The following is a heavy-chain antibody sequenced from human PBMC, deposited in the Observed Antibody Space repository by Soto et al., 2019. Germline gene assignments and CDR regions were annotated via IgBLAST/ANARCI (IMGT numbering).Heavy chain of an antibody. D-gene: IGHD6-13*01. V-gene: IGHV3-21*01. CDR1: GFTFSSYS. CDR3: ARVEHYSSSWPTLPFDY. J-gene: IGHJ4*02. CDR2: MSSSRSYI. Sequence: EVQLVESGGGLVKPGGSLRLSCAASGFTFSSYSMNWVRQAPGQGLEWVSSMSSSRSYIYYADSVKGRCTISRDNAKNSLYLQMNSLRAEDTAVYYCARVEHYSSSWPTLPFDYWGQGTLVTVSS.